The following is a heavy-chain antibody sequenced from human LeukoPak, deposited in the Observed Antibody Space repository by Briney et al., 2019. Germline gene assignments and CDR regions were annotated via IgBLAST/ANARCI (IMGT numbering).Heavy chain of an antibody. J-gene: IGHJ5*02. D-gene: IGHD1-26*01. V-gene: IGHV4-38-2*02. CDR3: AKEVVGP. CDR2: IFHNGNT. CDR1: GYSISSGYY. Sequence: PSETLSLTCTVSGYSISSGYYWGWIRQPPGKGLEWIGSIFHNGNTYYNSSLKSRVTISVDTSKSQISLNLSSVTAADTAVYYCAKEVVGPWGQGTLVTVSS.